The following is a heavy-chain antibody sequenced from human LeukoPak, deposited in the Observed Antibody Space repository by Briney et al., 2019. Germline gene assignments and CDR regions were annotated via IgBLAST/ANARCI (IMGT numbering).Heavy chain of an antibody. CDR1: GYTFTSYW. Sequence: PGESLKISCKGSGYTFTSYWIGWVRLMSGKGLEWMGIIFPGDSDTRYSPSFQGQVTISADKSISTAYLQWSSLKASDTAMYYCARHVSAARPNYYYYYYMDVWGKGTTVTVSS. CDR2: IFPGDSDT. V-gene: IGHV5-51*01. D-gene: IGHD6-6*01. CDR3: ARHVSAARPNYYYYYYMDV. J-gene: IGHJ6*03.